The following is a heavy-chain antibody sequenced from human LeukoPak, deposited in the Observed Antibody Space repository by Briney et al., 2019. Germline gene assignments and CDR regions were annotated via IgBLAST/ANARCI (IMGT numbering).Heavy chain of an antibody. CDR1: GFTFTSSA. CDR3: AAEVGATEAFDY. Sequence: GTSVNVSCKASGFTFTSSAVQWVRQARGQRLEWIGWIVVGSGNTNYAQKFQERVTITRDMSTSTAYMELSSLRSEDTAVYYCAAEVGATEAFDYWGQGTLVTVSS. D-gene: IGHD1-26*01. V-gene: IGHV1-58*01. CDR2: IVVGSGNT. J-gene: IGHJ4*02.